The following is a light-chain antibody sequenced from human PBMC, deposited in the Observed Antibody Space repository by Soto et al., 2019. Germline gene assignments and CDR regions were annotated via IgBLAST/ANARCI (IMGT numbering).Light chain of an antibody. CDR1: SSNTGTNS. J-gene: IGLJ2*01. Sequence: QSVLTQPPSASGTPGQRVTISCSGSSSNTGTNSVNWYQHLPGTAPKLLIFNNNRRPSGVLDRFSVSKSGTSASLAISGLQSEDEAHYYCAAWDDRLKGVVFGGGTKVTGL. CDR2: NNN. V-gene: IGLV1-44*01. CDR3: AAWDDRLKGVV.